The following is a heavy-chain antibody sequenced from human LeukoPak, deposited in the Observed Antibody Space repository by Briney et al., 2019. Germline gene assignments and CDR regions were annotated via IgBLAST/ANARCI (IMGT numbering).Heavy chain of an antibody. J-gene: IGHJ4*02. D-gene: IGHD3-9*01. V-gene: IGHV4-4*07. Sequence: SETLSLTCTVSGGSISSYYWSWIRQPAGKGLEWIGRIYTSGSTNYNPSLKSRVTMSVDTSKNQFSLKLSSVTAADTAVYYCARYYDILTGLLEDYWGQGTLVTVSS. CDR1: GGSISSYY. CDR2: IYTSGST. CDR3: ARYYDILTGLLEDY.